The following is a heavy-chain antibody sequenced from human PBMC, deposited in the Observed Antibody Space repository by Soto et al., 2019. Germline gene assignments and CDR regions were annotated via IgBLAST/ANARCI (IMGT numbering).Heavy chain of an antibody. Sequence: PGGSLRLSCAASGFIVSDNYINWVRQAPGKGLEWVSVTYTGGYTYYADSVKGRFTISRDNSKNTLYLQMNSLRAEDTAVYYCGREVSGTSFDYWGQGTLVTVSS. J-gene: IGHJ4*02. CDR3: GREVSGTSFDY. V-gene: IGHV3-53*01. CDR2: TYTGGYT. CDR1: GFIVSDNY. D-gene: IGHD1-7*01.